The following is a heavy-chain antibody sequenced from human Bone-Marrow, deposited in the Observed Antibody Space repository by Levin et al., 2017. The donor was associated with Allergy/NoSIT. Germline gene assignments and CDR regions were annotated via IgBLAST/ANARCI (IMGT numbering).Heavy chain of an antibody. V-gene: IGHV3-30*18. CDR2: ISDDGRTK. D-gene: IGHD2-15*01. J-gene: IGHJ4*02. Sequence: SCAASGFTFSNYAIHWVRQAPGKGLEWVSIISDDGRTKYYLDSVKGRFSISRDNSKNTVSLQMDSLRPEDTAVYFCAKEEVAYDHWGQGTLVTVSS. CDR3: AKEEVAYDH. CDR1: GFTFSNYA.